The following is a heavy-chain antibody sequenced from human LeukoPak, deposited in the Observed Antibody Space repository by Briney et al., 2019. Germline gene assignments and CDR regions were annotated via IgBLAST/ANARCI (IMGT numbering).Heavy chain of an antibody. V-gene: IGHV3-23*01. CDR1: GFTFSSYA. CDR3: AKDQVGATFYGIFDY. Sequence: GRSLRLSCAASGFTFSSYAMHWVRQAPGKGLEWVSAISGSGGSTYYADSVKGRFTISRDNSKNTLYLQMNSLRAEDTAVYYCAKDQVGATFYGIFDYWGQGTLVTVSS. J-gene: IGHJ4*02. CDR2: ISGSGGST. D-gene: IGHD1-26*01.